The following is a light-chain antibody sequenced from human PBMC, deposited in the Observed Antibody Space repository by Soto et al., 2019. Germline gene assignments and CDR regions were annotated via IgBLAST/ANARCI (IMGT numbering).Light chain of an antibody. J-gene: IGKJ5*01. CDR2: GAS. CDR1: QSVGSD. V-gene: IGKV3-15*01. CDR3: QQYKSWPPIT. Sequence: ETVMTQSPATLSVSPGDRATLSCRASQSVGSDLAWYQQKRGQAPRLLIYGASTRATGIPDRFSGTGSGTEFTLTISSLKSEDYAVYYCQQYKSWPPITFGQGTRLEI.